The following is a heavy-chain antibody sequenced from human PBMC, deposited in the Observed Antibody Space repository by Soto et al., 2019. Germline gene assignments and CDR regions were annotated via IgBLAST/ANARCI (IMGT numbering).Heavy chain of an antibody. D-gene: IGHD3-3*01. CDR3: AKDLSWSGYYDYYYYYYGMDV. CDR1: GFTFSSYA. Sequence: PGGSLRLSCAASGFTFSSYAMSWVRQAPGKGLEWVSAISGSGGSTYYAESVKGRFTISRDNSKNTLYLQMNSLRAEDTAVFYFAKDLSWSGYYDYYYYYYGMDVWGQGTTVTVSS. V-gene: IGHV3-23*01. J-gene: IGHJ6*02. CDR2: ISGSGGST.